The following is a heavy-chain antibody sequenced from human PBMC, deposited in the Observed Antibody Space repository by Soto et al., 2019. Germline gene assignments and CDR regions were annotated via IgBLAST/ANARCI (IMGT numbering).Heavy chain of an antibody. Sequence: QVQLVQSGAEVKKPGASVKVSCKASGYTFTSYGISWVRQAPGQGLEWMGWISAYNGNTNYAQKLQGRVTMTTDTPTSTADRELRSLRSDDTAVYYCARVKAAPYYSDGMDVWGQGTTVTVSS. D-gene: IGHD6-6*01. CDR1: GYTFTSYG. CDR3: ARVKAAPYYSDGMDV. J-gene: IGHJ6*02. CDR2: ISAYNGNT. V-gene: IGHV1-18*01.